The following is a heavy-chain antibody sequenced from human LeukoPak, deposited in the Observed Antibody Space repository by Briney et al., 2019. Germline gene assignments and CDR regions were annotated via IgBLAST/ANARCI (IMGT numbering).Heavy chain of an antibody. V-gene: IGHV3-53*01. CDR2: IYSGGST. Sequence: GGSLRLSCAASGFSVSSNYMSWVRQAPGKGLEWVSLIYSGGSTYYADSVKGRFTISRDNSKNTLYLQMNSLRVEDTAVYYCAKGRLYDILTGYYPTGLDYWGQGTLVTVSS. CDR3: AKGRLYDILTGYYPTGLDY. J-gene: IGHJ4*02. D-gene: IGHD3-9*01. CDR1: GFSVSSNY.